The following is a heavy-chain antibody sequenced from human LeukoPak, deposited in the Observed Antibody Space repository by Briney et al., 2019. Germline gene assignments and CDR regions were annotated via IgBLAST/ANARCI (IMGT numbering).Heavy chain of an antibody. J-gene: IGHJ5*02. D-gene: IGHD3-3*01. CDR3: VLGITIPS. CDR2: ISGNGGGT. CDR1: GLTFSNYV. V-gene: IGHV3-64D*06. Sequence: GGSLRLSCSGSGLTFSNYVLFWVRQAPGKGLEFVSTISGNGGGTYYADSVKGRLTISRDNSKNTLYLQMSSLRSEDTAVYYCVLGITIPSWGQGTLVTVSS.